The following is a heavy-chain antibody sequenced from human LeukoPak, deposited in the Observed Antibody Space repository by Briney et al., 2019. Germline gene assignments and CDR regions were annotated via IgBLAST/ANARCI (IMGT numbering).Heavy chain of an antibody. J-gene: IGHJ4*02. CDR2: IYYSGST. V-gene: IGHV4-39*07. CDR3: ARESAVGASDY. Sequence: SETLSLTCTVSGGSISSSSYYWGWIRQPPGKGLEWIGSIYYSGSTYYNPSLKSRVTISVDTSKNQFSLKLSSVTAADTAVYYCARESAVGASDYWGQGTLVTVSS. CDR1: GGSISSSSYY. D-gene: IGHD1-26*01.